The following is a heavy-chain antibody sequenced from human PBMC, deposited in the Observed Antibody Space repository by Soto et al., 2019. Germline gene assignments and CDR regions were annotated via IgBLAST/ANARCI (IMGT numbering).Heavy chain of an antibody. J-gene: IGHJ3*01. D-gene: IGHD2-21*02. CDR3: ARTTASRSLDV. CDR2: ISSSGST. Sequence: QVQLQESGPGLVKPSETLSLTATVSGASISNTGFYWSWIRQPPGKGLEWIGYISSSGSTTYNSSLKIRVTIALDTSKNQVSLNLTSVTAEDTAMYYCARTTASRSLDVWGHGTMVSVSS. V-gene: IGHV4-61*08. CDR1: GASISNTGFY.